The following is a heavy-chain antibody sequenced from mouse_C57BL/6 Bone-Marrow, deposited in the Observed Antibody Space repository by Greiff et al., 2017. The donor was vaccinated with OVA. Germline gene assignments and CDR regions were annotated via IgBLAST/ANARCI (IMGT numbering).Heavy chain of an antibody. J-gene: IGHJ2*01. CDR3: AREPIYDGYLYYFDY. V-gene: IGHV5-4*01. CDR1: GFTFSSYA. CDR2: ISDGGSYT. Sequence: EVMLVESGGGLVKPGGSLKLSCAASGFTFSSYAMSWVRQTPEKRLEWVATISDGGSYTYYPDNVKGRFTISRDNAKNNLYLQMSHLKSEDTAMYYCAREPIYDGYLYYFDYWGQGTTLTVSS. D-gene: IGHD2-3*01.